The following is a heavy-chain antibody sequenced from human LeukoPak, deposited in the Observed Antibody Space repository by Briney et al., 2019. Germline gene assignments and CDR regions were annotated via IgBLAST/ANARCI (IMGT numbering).Heavy chain of an antibody. CDR3: ARLWSGYPYYFDY. CDR1: GGSISGYY. D-gene: IGHD3-3*01. CDR2: IHYSGST. J-gene: IGHJ4*02. V-gene: IGHV4-59*01. Sequence: SETLSLTCSVSGGSISGYYWSWIRQPPGKGLEWIGYIHYSGSTNYNPSLKSRVTISVDTSKNQFSLKLSSVTAADTAEYYCARLWSGYPYYFDYWGQGTLVTVSS.